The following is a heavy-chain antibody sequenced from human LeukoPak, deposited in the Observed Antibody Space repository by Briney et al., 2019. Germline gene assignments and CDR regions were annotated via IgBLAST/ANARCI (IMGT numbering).Heavy chain of an antibody. CDR2: ISCSSSYI. V-gene: IGHV3-21*01. J-gene: IGHJ6*03. Sequence: GGSLRLSCAASGFTFSSYSMNWVRQAPGKGLEWVSSISCSSSYIYYADSVKGRFTISRDNAKNSLYLQMNSLRAEDTAVYYCARDRADIVVVVAATSYYYYYMDVWGKGTTVTVSS. CDR1: GFTFSSYS. D-gene: IGHD2-15*01. CDR3: ARDRADIVVVVAATSYYYYYMDV.